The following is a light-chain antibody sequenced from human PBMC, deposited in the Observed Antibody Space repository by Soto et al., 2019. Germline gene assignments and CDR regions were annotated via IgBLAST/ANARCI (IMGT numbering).Light chain of an antibody. CDR3: QQYNNWPLWT. CDR2: GAS. CDR1: QSVSSN. Sequence: EIVMTQSPATPSVSPGERATLSCRASQSVSSNLAWYQQKPGQAPRLLIYGASTRATGIPARFSGSGSGTEFTLTISSLQSEDFAVYYCQQYNNWPLWTFGQGTKVAIK. V-gene: IGKV3-15*01. J-gene: IGKJ1*01.